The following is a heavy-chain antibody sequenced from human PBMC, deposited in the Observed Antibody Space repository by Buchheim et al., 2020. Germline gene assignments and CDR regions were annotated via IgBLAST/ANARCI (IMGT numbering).Heavy chain of an antibody. Sequence: QVQLVQSGAEVKKPGASVKVSCKASGYTFTGYYMHWVRQAPGQGLEWMGRINPNSGGPNFAQKFQGRVTMTRDTSISTAYMELSRLRSDDTAVYYCARARPSYDILAGYQVNFDYWGQGTL. CDR2: INPNSGGP. CDR1: GYTFTGYY. V-gene: IGHV1-2*06. D-gene: IGHD3-9*01. J-gene: IGHJ4*02. CDR3: ARARPSYDILAGYQVNFDY.